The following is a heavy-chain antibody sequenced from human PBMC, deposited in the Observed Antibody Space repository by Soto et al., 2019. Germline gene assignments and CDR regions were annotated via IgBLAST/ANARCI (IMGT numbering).Heavy chain of an antibody. D-gene: IGHD3-10*01. CDR3: ATSYGSGYRAFDS. V-gene: IGHV1-69*02. Sequence: QVQLVQSGADVQRPGSSVRVSCKASGDTFNFYTINWVRQAPGQGLQWMGRINPILSMSNYAPRFQGRVTMTADKSTSTAYMELSSLRSEATAMYYCATSYGSGYRAFDSWCQGALVTVSS. CDR2: INPILSMS. CDR1: GDTFNFYT. J-gene: IGHJ4*02.